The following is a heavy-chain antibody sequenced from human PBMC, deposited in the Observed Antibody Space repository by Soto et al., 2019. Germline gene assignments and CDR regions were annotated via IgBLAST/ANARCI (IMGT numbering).Heavy chain of an antibody. CDR3: VRPRPSGENYGMDV. D-gene: IGHD3-16*01. V-gene: IGHV3-53*01. J-gene: IGHJ6*02. CDR1: GLTVSHNY. CDR2: LYTEGTT. Sequence: EVQLVESGGGLIQPGGSLRLSCVASGLTVSHNYMAWVRQAPEMGLEWVSILYTEGTTYYADSVKGRFTISRDSSINTLFLQMDSLRAEDTAVYYCVRPRPSGENYGMDVWGQGTTVTVSS.